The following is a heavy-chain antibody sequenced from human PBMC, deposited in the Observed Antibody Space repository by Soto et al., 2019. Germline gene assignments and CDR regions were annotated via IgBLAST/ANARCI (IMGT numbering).Heavy chain of an antibody. CDR3: ARVGGSLHMDWYFDL. Sequence: SVKVSCKASGGTFSSYAISWVRQAPGQGLEWMGGIIPIFGTANYAQKFQGRVTITADESTSTAYMELSSLRSDDTAVYYCARVGGSLHMDWYFDLWGRGTLVTVSS. D-gene: IGHD1-26*01. V-gene: IGHV1-69*13. CDR2: IIPIFGTA. CDR1: GGTFSSYA. J-gene: IGHJ2*01.